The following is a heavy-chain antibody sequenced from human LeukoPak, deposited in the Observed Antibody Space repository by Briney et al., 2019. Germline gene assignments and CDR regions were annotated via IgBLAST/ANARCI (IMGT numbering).Heavy chain of an antibody. J-gene: IGHJ4*02. CDR1: GFTFSDYY. CDR3: ARTSEAGDIVVVPAAIDY. D-gene: IGHD2-2*01. Sequence: GGSLRLSCAASGFTFSDYYMSWIRQAPGKGLEWVSYISSSSSYTNYADSVKGRFTISRDNAKNSLYLQMNSLRAEDTVVYYCARTSEAGDIVVVPAAIDYWGQGTLVTVSS. V-gene: IGHV3-11*03. CDR2: ISSSSSYT.